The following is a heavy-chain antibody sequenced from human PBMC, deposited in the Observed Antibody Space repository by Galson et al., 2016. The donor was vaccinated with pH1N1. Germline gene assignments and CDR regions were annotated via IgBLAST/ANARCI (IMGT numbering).Heavy chain of an antibody. CDR3: TRCANGPLDFWVFVL. CDR1: GFSFSSYT. Sequence: SLRLSCAASGFSFSSYTMNWVRQAPGKALEWLSHITSGSGGINYADSVKGRFTISRDNAKNSLFLEIDSLRAEDTAVYYCTRCANGPLDFWVFVLWGRGTLVSVSP. V-gene: IGHV3-48*01. J-gene: IGHJ2*01. CDR2: ITSGSGGI. D-gene: IGHD3-3*01.